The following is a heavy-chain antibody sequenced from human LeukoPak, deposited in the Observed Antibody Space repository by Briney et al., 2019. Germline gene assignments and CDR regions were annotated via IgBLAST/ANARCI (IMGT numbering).Heavy chain of an antibody. Sequence: GGSLRLSCAASGFTFDDYAMHWDRQAPGKGLEWVSLISGDGGSTYYADSVKGRFTISRDNSKNSLYLQMNSLRTEDTALYYCAKDKGRIQLWPGTWFDPWGQGTLVTVSS. J-gene: IGHJ5*02. CDR2: ISGDGGST. CDR3: AKDKGRIQLWPGTWFDP. V-gene: IGHV3-43*02. D-gene: IGHD5-18*01. CDR1: GFTFDDYA.